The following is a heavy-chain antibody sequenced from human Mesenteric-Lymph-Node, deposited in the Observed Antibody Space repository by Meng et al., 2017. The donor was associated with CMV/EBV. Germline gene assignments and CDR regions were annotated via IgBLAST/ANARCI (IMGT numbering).Heavy chain of an antibody. V-gene: IGHV2-5*01. J-gene: IGHJ5*02. D-gene: IGHD2-2*01. CDR1: GFSLSTSGVG. Sequence: SGPTLVKPTQTLTLTCTFSGFSLSTSGVGVGWIRQPPGKALEWLALIYWNDDKRYSPSLKSRLTITKDTSKNQVVLTMTNMDPVDTATYYCAHRFLCPLCNCSSTSCLFSNWFDPWGQGTLVTVSS. CDR3: AHRFLCPLCNCSSTSCLFSNWFDP. CDR2: IYWNDDK.